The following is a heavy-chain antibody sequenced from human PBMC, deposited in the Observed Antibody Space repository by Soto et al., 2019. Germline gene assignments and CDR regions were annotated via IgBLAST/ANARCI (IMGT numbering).Heavy chain of an antibody. Sequence: QVQLVQSGAEVKKPGSSVKVSCKASGGTFSSYAISWVRQAPGQGLEWMGGIIPIFGTANYAQKFQGRVTITAVESTSRAYMELSSLRSEHTAVYYCATLNVDTATAGGYWGQGTLVTVSS. J-gene: IGHJ4*02. V-gene: IGHV1-69*01. CDR3: ATLNVDTATAGGY. CDR2: IIPIFGTA. D-gene: IGHD5-18*01. CDR1: GGTFSSYA.